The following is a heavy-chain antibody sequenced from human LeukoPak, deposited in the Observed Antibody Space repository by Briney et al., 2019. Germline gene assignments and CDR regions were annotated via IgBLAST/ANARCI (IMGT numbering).Heavy chain of an antibody. CDR3: ATVHTYYDILTGEVNGDY. CDR1: GYTLTELS. Sequence: ASVKVSCKVSGYTLTELSMHWVRQAPGKGLEWMGGFDPEDGETIYAQKFQGRVTMTEDTPTDTAYMELSSLRSEDTAVYNCATVHTYYDILTGEVNGDYWGQGTLVTVSS. J-gene: IGHJ4*02. CDR2: FDPEDGET. V-gene: IGHV1-24*01. D-gene: IGHD3-9*01.